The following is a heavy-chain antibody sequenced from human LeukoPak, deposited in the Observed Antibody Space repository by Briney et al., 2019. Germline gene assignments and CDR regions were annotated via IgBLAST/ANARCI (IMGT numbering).Heavy chain of an antibody. J-gene: IGHJ4*02. D-gene: IGHD5-18*01. Sequence: SETLSLTCSVSGDSITYFYWSWIRQAAGKGLEWIGRISSSGSTDYNASLKSRVTMSVDTSKNQLSLKVISVTAADTAVYYCARGGYSYGRVFDYWGQGTLVTVSS. CDR1: GDSITYFY. CDR3: ARGGYSYGRVFDY. V-gene: IGHV4-4*07. CDR2: ISSSGST.